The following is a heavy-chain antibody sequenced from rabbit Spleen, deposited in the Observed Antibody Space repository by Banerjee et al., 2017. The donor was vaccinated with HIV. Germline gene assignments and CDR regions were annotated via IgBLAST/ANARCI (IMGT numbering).Heavy chain of an antibody. CDR2: FDPVFGST. D-gene: IGHD4-1*01. Sequence: QLKETGGGLVQPGGSLTLSCKASGFDFSSYYMSWVRQAPGKGLEWIGYFDPVFGSTYYASWVNGRFTISSHNAQNTLYLQLNSLTAADTATYFCGRDLAGAIGWNFNLWGQGTLVTVS. V-gene: IGHV1S7*01. J-gene: IGHJ4*01. CDR1: GFDFSSYY. CDR3: GRDLAGAIGWNFNL.